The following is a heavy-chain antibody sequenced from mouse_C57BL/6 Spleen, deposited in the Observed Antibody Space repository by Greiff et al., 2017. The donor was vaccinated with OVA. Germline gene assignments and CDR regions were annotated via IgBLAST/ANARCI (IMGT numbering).Heavy chain of an antibody. CDR1: GYAFSSSW. D-gene: IGHD2-4*01. J-gene: IGHJ2*01. CDR3: ARSDYGYY. CDR2: IYPGDGDT. V-gene: IGHV1-82*01. Sequence: QVQLQQSGPELVKPGASVKISCKASGYAFSSSWMNWVKQRPGKGLEWIGRIYPGDGDTNYNGKFKGKATLTADKSSSTAYMQLSSLTSEDSAVYFCARSDYGYYWGQGTTLTVSS.